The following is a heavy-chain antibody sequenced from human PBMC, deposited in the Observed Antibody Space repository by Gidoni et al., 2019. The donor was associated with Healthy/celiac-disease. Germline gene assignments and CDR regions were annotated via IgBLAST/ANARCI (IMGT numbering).Heavy chain of an antibody. J-gene: IGHJ4*02. D-gene: IGHD3-3*01. CDR3: ARPYDFWGGYYPFDY. CDR1: GSPFSSYA. CDR2: IRGSCGST. Sequence: EVQLLESGGGLVQPGGSLRPSCAASGSPFSSYAMSWVRQAPGKGLEWVSAIRGSCGSTYYADSVKGRFTISRDNSKNTLYLQMNSLRAEDTAVYYCARPYDFWGGYYPFDYWGQGTLVTVSS. V-gene: IGHV3-23*01.